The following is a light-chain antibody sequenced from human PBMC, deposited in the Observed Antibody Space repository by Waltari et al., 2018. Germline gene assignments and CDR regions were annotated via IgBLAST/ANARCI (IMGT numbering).Light chain of an antibody. J-gene: IGLJ3*02. Sequence: SYELTQPPSVSVSPGPTARITCSGDALPKQYAYWYQQKPGQAPVLVRYKDSERPSWIPERFSSSSSGTTVTLTISGVQAEDEADYYCQSADSSGTSQVFGGGTKLTVL. V-gene: IGLV3-25*03. CDR2: KDS. CDR1: ALPKQY. CDR3: QSADSSGTSQV.